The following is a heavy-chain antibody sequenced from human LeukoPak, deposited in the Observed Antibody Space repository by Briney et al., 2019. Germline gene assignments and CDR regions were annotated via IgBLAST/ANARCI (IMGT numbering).Heavy chain of an antibody. J-gene: IGHJ4*02. V-gene: IGHV3-23*01. CDR3: APRTGNSGQGLN. CDR2: ISGSGDTT. CDR1: GFTFSNYA. Sequence: GGSLRLSCAASGFTFSNYAMNWVRQAPGKGLEWVSGISGSGDTTYYADSVKGRFTISRDNSNNALSPHMSSLIAEDAAGHYCAPRTGNSGQGLNWGQGTLVTVSS. D-gene: IGHD2-8*02.